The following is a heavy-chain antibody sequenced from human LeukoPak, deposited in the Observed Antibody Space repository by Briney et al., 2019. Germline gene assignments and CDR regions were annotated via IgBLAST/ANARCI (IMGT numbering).Heavy chain of an antibody. CDR2: INHSGST. V-gene: IGHV4-34*01. CDR1: GGSFSGYY. J-gene: IGHJ4*02. D-gene: IGHD6-19*01. Sequence: SETLSLTCAIHGGSFSGYYWTWIRQPPGKGLEWIGEINHSGSTNYNPSLKSRVTISVDTSTNPLSLKLSSVTAADTAVYYCASDTLAVAATGSYFDSWGQGTLVTVSS. CDR3: ASDTLAVAATGSYFDS.